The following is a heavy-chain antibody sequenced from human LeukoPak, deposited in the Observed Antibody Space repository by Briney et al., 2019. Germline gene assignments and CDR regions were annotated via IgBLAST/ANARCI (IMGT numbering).Heavy chain of an antibody. CDR1: GGSISSGGYY. V-gene: IGHV4-31*03. CDR3: ASSNGGRLWYFDL. CDR2: IYYSGST. D-gene: IGHD4-23*01. J-gene: IGHJ2*01. Sequence: PSETLSLTCTVSGGSISSGGYYWRWIRQRPEKGLEWIGYIYYSGSTYYNPSLKSRVTISVDTSKNQFSLKLSSVTAADTAVYYCASSNGGRLWYFDLWGRGTLVTVSS.